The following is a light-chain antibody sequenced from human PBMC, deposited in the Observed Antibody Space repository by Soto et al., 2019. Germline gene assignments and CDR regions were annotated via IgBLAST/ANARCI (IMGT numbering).Light chain of an antibody. V-gene: IGKV3-20*01. CDR2: VAS. CDR3: QQYGSSPRT. Sequence: EIVLTQSPGTLSLSPGERATLSCRASQSVSSSYLAWYQQKPGQAPRLLIYVASSRATGIPDTSSGSGSGSDFTLTISTLEPEDVAEYYCQQYGSSPRTFGKGTKVEIK. CDR1: QSVSSSY. J-gene: IGKJ1*01.